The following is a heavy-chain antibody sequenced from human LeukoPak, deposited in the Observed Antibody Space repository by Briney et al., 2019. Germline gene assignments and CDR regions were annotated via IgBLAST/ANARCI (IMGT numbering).Heavy chain of an antibody. CDR2: INGDGSST. V-gene: IGHV3-74*01. CDR3: AREASPGRLDY. CDR1: GFTFSPYW. Sequence: GGSLRLSCAASGFTFSPYWMHWVRQAPGRGLVWVSRINGDGSSTGYADSVKGRFTISRDNAKNTLYLQMNSLRAEDTAVYYCAREASPGRLDYWGQGTLLTVSS. J-gene: IGHJ4*02.